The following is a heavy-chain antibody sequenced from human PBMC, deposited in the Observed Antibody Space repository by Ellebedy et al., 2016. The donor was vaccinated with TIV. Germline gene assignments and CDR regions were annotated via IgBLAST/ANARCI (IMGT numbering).Heavy chain of an antibody. CDR3: ARDFPIQIFGVVTTGGMDV. CDR1: GFTYSSYG. CDR2: IWYDGSNK. D-gene: IGHD3-3*01. V-gene: IGHV3-33*08. Sequence: GESLMISCAAPGFTYSSYGMHWVRQAPGKGLEWVEVIWYDGSNKYYADSVKGRFTISRDNSKNTLYLQMNSLRAEDTAVYYCARDFPIQIFGVVTTGGMDVWGQGTTVTVSS. J-gene: IGHJ6*02.